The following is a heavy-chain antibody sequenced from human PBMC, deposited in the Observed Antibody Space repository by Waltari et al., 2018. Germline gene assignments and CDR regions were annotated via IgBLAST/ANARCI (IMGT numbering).Heavy chain of an antibody. CDR1: GYTFSDYG. CDR2: ISGNNGHT. D-gene: IGHD3-3*01. CDR3: ARGDGGSGLGASDI. V-gene: IGHV1-18*01. J-gene: IGHJ3*02. Sequence: QVQLVQSGAEVKKPGASVKVSCKASGYTFSDYGISWVRQAPGQGLEWMGWISGNNGHTNHAQKFQGRLIMTEDTSATTVYMELTYLTSDDTAVYFCARGDGGSGLGASDIWGQGTMVTVSS.